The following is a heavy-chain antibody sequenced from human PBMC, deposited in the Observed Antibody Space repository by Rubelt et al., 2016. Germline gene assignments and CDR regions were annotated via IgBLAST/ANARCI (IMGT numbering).Heavy chain of an antibody. D-gene: IGHD2-15*01. CDR1: GGSFSGYY. CDR2: INHSGST. CDR3: ARAAGQGYCSGGSCYYNAFDI. V-gene: IGHV4-34*01. Sequence: GGSFSGYYWSWIRQPPGKGLEWIGEINHSGSTNYNPSLKSRVTISVDTSKNQFSLKLSSVTAADTAVYYCARAAGQGYCSGGSCYYNAFDIWGQGTMVTVSS. J-gene: IGHJ3*02.